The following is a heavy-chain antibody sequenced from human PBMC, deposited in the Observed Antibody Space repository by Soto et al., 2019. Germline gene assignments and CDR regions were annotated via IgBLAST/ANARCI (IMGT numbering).Heavy chain of an antibody. CDR1: GYSFTSYW. D-gene: IGHD3-3*01. CDR3: ARGGPYYDFWSGKWVPFDP. J-gene: IGHJ5*02. V-gene: IGHV5-51*01. Sequence: PGESLKISCKGSGYSFTSYWIGWVRQMPGKGLEWMGIIYPGDSDTRYSPSFQGQVTISADKSISTAYLQWSSLKASETAMYYCARGGPYYDFWSGKWVPFDPWGKGTLVTVSS. CDR2: IYPGDSDT.